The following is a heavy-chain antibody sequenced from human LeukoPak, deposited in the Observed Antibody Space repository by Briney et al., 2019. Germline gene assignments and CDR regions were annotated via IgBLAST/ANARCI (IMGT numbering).Heavy chain of an antibody. V-gene: IGHV3-21*01. J-gene: IGHJ3*02. CDR2: ISSSSSYI. D-gene: IGHD3-22*01. CDR3: AREGSYYDSSGNYQRGAFDI. CDR1: GFTFSSYS. Sequence: GGSLRLPCAASGFTFSSYSMDWVRQAPGKGLEWVSSISSSSSYIYYADSVKGRFTISRDNAKKSLYLQMSSLRAEDTAVYYCAREGSYYDSSGNYQRGAFDIWGQGTMVTVSS.